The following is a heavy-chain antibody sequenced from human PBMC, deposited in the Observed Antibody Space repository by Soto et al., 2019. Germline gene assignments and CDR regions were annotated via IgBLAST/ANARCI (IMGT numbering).Heavy chain of an antibody. CDR3: APPGGIAARIEDAGDCDY. D-gene: IGHD6-6*01. CDR1: GYTFTGYY. Sequence: ASVKVSCKASGYTFTGYYMHWVRQAPGQGLEWMGWINPNSGGTNYAQKFQGRVTMTRDTSISTAYMELSRLRSDDTAVYYCAPPGGIAARIEDAGDCDYWGQGTLVTVAS. CDR2: INPNSGGT. J-gene: IGHJ4*02. V-gene: IGHV1-2*02.